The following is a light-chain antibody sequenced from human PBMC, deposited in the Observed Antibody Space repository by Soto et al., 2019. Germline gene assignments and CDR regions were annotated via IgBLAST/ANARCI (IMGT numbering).Light chain of an antibody. CDR1: QSVSIL. CDR3: QQYSASPRT. V-gene: IGKV3D-15*01. CDR2: SAS. Sequence: EIVMTQSPATLSVSPGERATLSCRASQSVSILLAWYQQKPGQPPRLLIHSASTRAPGIPDRFSASGAGTDFTLTISRLEPEDSAVYYCQQYSASPRTFGPGTKVDNK. J-gene: IGKJ3*01.